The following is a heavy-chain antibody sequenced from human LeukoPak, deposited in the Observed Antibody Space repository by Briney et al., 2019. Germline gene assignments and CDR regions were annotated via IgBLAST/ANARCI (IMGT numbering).Heavy chain of an antibody. CDR3: ASFNYDFWSGYYTGDAFDI. V-gene: IGHV4-59*01. D-gene: IGHD3-3*01. CDR1: GGSISSYY. J-gene: IGHJ3*02. Sequence: SETLSLTCTVSGGSISSYYCSWIRQPPGKGLEWIGYIYYSGSTNYNPSLKSRVTISVDTSKNQFSLKLSSVTAADTAVYYCASFNYDFWSGYYTGDAFDIWGQGTMVTVPS. CDR2: IYYSGST.